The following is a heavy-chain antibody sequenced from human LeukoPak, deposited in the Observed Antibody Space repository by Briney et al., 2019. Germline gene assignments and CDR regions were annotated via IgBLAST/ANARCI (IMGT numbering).Heavy chain of an antibody. J-gene: IGHJ4*02. CDR1: GYTFISYG. V-gene: IGHV1-46*01. CDR3: ARRHAGQWLDYFDF. Sequence: ASVKVSCKASGYTFISYGFTWVRQAPGQGLEWMGLINPGTGATSNAQKFQGRVTMTRDPSTSTFYMEVSGLRSEDTAIYYCARRHAGQWLDYFDFWGQGTLVTVSS. D-gene: IGHD6-19*01. CDR2: INPGTGAT.